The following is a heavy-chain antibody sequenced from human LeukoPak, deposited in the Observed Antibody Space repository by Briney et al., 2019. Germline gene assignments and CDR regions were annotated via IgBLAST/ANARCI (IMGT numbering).Heavy chain of an antibody. CDR1: GVSISSGDYY. Sequence: SETLSLTCTVSGVSISSGDYYWGWIRQPPGKGLEWIGYIYYSGSTYYNPSLKSRVTISVDTSKNQFPLKLSSVTAADTAVYYCARAIGSSWYPYYFDYWGQGTLVTVSS. V-gene: IGHV4-30-4*01. CDR2: IYYSGST. J-gene: IGHJ4*02. CDR3: ARAIGSSWYPYYFDY. D-gene: IGHD6-13*01.